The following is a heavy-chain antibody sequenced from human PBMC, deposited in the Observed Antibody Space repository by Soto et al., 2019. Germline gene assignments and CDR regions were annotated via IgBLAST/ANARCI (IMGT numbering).Heavy chain of an antibody. V-gene: IGHV4-31*03. J-gene: IGHJ4*02. CDR2: IYYNGIT. D-gene: IGHD3-16*01. CDR3: AGEESYGPKRTEY. Sequence: QVQLQESGPGLVKPSQTLSLTCTVSGDSIRSGGYYWTWVRQHPGKGLEWIGYIYYNGITSYNPSLKSRVLISVDTSRNQFSLNLTSMTAADTAVYYWAGEESYGPKRTEYWGQGSLVTVSS. CDR1: GDSIRSGGYY.